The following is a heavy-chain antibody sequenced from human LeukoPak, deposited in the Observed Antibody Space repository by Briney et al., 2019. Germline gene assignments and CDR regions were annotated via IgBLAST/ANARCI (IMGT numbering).Heavy chain of an antibody. D-gene: IGHD3-22*01. J-gene: IGHJ5*02. Sequence: SETLSLTCAVYGGSFSGYYWSWIRQPPGKGLEWIGKINHGGSTNYNPSLKSRVTISVDTSKNQFSLKLSSVTAADTAVYYCARAATYYYDSSGYYSGGHWFDPWGQGTLVTVSS. CDR2: INHGGST. V-gene: IGHV4-34*01. CDR1: GGSFSGYY. CDR3: ARAATYYYDSSGYYSGGHWFDP.